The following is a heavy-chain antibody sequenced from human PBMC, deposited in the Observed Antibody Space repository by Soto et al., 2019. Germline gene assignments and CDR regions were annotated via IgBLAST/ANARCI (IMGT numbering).Heavy chain of an antibody. V-gene: IGHV4-30-2*01. Sequence: QLQLQESGSGLVKPSQTLSLTCAVSGGSISSGGYSWSWIRQPPGKGLEWIGYIYHSGSTYYNPSLKSRVTISVDRSKNQFSLKLSSVTAADTAVYYCARAVRFLEPPGAFDIWGQGTMVTVSS. J-gene: IGHJ3*02. CDR1: GGSISSGGYS. CDR2: IYHSGST. D-gene: IGHD3-3*01. CDR3: ARAVRFLEPPGAFDI.